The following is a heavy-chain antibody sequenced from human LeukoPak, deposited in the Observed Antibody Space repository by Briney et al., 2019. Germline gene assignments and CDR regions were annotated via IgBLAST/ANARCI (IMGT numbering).Heavy chain of an antibody. J-gene: IGHJ6*03. D-gene: IGHD3-10*01. CDR1: GGSISSYY. Sequence: SETLSLTCTVSGGSISSYYWSWIRQPPGKGLEWIGYIYYSGSTNYNPSLKSRVTISVDTSKNQFSLKLSSVTAADTAVYYCARGRSSMVRGYYYYYMDVWGKGTTVTISS. CDR2: IYYSGST. CDR3: ARGRSSMVRGYYYYYMDV. V-gene: IGHV4-59*01.